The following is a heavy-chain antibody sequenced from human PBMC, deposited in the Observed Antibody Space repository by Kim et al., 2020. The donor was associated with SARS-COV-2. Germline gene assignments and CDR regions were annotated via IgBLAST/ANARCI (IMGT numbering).Heavy chain of an antibody. J-gene: IGHJ4*02. CDR3: ARRGGYGDCDNIDY. Sequence: ADPGKGRFTICRDNAKNALSLQMNSLKAGDTGVYYCARRGGYGDCDNIDYWGQGTLVTVSS. D-gene: IGHD4-17*01. V-gene: IGHV3-74*01.